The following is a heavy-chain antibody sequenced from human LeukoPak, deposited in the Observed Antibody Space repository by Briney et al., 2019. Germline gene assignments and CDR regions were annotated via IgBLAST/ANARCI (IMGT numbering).Heavy chain of an antibody. CDR2: IYNDGST. D-gene: IGHD2/OR15-2a*01. J-gene: IGHJ3*02. Sequence: GGSLRLSCVASGFTFNNYAMSWVRQAPGKGLEWVSIIYNDGSTYYADSMKGRFTISRDNSKNTLYLQVNSLRAEDTAMYYCARNILFAFDIWGQGTMVTVSS. CDR3: ARNILFAFDI. CDR1: GFTFNNYA. V-gene: IGHV3-53*01.